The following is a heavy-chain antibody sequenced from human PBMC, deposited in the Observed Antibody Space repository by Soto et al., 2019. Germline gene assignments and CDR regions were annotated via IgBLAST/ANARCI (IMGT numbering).Heavy chain of an antibody. CDR3: ASLVYDSAGYYXFDF. CDR1: GGSISSSSYY. J-gene: IGHJ4*02. V-gene: IGHV4-39*01. D-gene: IGHD3-22*01. Sequence: SETLSLTCTVSGGSISSSSYYWAWVRQPPGKGLEWIGSIYYSGATYYNPSLKSRVTISEDTSKNQFSLKLSSVTAADTAVYYCASLVYDSAGYYXFDFWGQGTPVTVSS. CDR2: IYYSGAT.